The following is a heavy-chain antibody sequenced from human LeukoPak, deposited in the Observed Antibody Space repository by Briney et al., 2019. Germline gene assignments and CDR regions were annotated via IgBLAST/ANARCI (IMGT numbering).Heavy chain of an antibody. CDR1: GGSISSSSYY. D-gene: IGHD5-18*01. V-gene: IGHV4-39*07. Sequence: PSETLSLTCTVPGGSISSSSYYWGWIRQPPGKGLEWIGSIYYSVSTNYNPSLKSRVTISVDTSKNQFSLKLSSVTAADTAVYYCASRIYSYGSFGYWGQGTLVTVSS. CDR3: ASRIYSYGSFGY. CDR2: IYYSVST. J-gene: IGHJ4*02.